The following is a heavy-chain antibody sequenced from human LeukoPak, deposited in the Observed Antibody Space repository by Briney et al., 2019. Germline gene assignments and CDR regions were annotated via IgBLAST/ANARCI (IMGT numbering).Heavy chain of an antibody. CDR3: ARRRQYYYDSSGYYYHNWFDP. CDR2: IYYSGST. Sequence: SETLSLTCTVSGGSISSYYWSWIRQPPGKGLEWIGYIYYSGSTNYNPSLKSRVTISVDTSKNQFSLKLSSVTAADTAVYYCARRRQYYYDSSGYYYHNWFDPWGQGTLVTVSS. J-gene: IGHJ5*02. V-gene: IGHV4-59*12. D-gene: IGHD3-22*01. CDR1: GGSISSYY.